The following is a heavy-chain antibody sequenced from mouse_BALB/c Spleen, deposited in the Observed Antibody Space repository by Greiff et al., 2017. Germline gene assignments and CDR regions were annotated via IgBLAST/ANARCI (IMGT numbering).Heavy chain of an antibody. Sequence: QVQLKQSGPQLVRPGASVKISCKASGYSFTSYWMHWVKQRPGQGLEWIGMIDPSDSETRLNQKFKDKATLTVDKSSSTAYMQLSSPTSEDSAVYYCARTDGSSYDYFDYWGQGTTLTVSS. CDR1: GYSFTSYW. V-gene: IGHV1S126*01. D-gene: IGHD1-1*01. CDR3: ARTDGSSYDYFDY. CDR2: IDPSDSET. J-gene: IGHJ2*01.